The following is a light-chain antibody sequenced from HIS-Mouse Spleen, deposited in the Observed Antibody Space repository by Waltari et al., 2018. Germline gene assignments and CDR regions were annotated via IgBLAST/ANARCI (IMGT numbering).Light chain of an antibody. CDR1: VLAKKY. V-gene: IGLV3-27*01. Sequence: SYELTQPSSVSVSPGQTARITCSGDVLAKKYARWFQQKPGQAPVLVIYKDSERPSGIPERFSGSSSGTTVTLTIGGAQVEDEADYYCYSAADNNLWVFGGGTKLTVL. J-gene: IGLJ3*02. CDR3: YSAADNNLWV. CDR2: KDS.